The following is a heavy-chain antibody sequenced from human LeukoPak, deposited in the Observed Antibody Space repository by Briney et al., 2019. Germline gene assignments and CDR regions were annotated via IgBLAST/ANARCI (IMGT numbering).Heavy chain of an antibody. V-gene: IGHV4-61*08. CDR2: IYYSGST. Sequence: SETLSLTCTVSGGSISSGDYYWSWIRQPPGKGLEWIGCIYYSGSTNYNPSRKSRVTISVDTSKTQFSLRLSSVTAADTAVYYCARGSGMLENGMDVWGQGTTVTVSS. D-gene: IGHD1-26*01. J-gene: IGHJ6*02. CDR3: ARGSGMLENGMDV. CDR1: GGSISSGDYY.